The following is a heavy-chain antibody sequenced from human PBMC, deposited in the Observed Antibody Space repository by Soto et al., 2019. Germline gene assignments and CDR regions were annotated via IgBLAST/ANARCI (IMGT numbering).Heavy chain of an antibody. J-gene: IGHJ4*02. V-gene: IGHV3-7*01. CDR2: IKQGGGEK. CDR1: GFTFSSYW. D-gene: IGHD2-2*02. CDR3: ARGSRYCTTTSCYTFDY. Sequence: EVQLVESGGGLVQPGGSLRLSCAASGFTFSSYWMSWVRQAPGKGLEWVANIKQGGGEKYYVDCVKGRFTISRDNAKHSVYLQMSSRRAEDTAVYYCARGSRYCTTTSCYTFDYWGQGILVTVSS.